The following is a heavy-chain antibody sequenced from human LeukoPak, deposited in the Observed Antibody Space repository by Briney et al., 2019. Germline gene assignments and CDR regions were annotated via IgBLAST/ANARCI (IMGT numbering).Heavy chain of an antibody. J-gene: IGHJ4*02. CDR1: GGFISSYY. Sequence: SETLSLTCTVSGGFISSYYWSWLRQPPGKGLEWIGYIYTDGSTNYNPSLESRVAISVDTSKNQFSLKLNSVTAADTAVYYCARSPPPTLVTQLEFHFDHWGQGTLVTVSS. CDR2: IYTDGST. CDR3: ARSPPPTLVTQLEFHFDH. V-gene: IGHV4-4*09. D-gene: IGHD4-23*01.